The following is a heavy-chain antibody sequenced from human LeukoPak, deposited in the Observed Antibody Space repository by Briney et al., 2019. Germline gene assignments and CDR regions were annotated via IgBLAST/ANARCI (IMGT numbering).Heavy chain of an antibody. D-gene: IGHD3-22*01. Sequence: TGGSLRLSCAASGFTFSAYAMTWVRQAPGKGLEWVSSMSGRDDKTYYTDSAKGRFTISRDNSKNTPYLQMNSLRAEDTALYYCARVAYDSFGHYYHDYFDHWGQGTLVTVSS. CDR3: ARVAYDSFGHYYHDYFDH. CDR2: MSGRDDKT. J-gene: IGHJ4*02. V-gene: IGHV3-23*01. CDR1: GFTFSAYA.